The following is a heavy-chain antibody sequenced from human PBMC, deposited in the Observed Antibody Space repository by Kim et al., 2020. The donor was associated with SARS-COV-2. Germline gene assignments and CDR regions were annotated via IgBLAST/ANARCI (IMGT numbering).Heavy chain of an antibody. V-gene: IGHV1-3*01. CDR3: ARDMDPTVYDY. D-gene: IGHD4-4*01. J-gene: IGHJ4*02. CDR2: T. Sequence: TQDSKKFPGRVTITRDTSANTAYMELRRLTTKDTAIYYCARDMDPTVYDYWGQGTLVTVSS.